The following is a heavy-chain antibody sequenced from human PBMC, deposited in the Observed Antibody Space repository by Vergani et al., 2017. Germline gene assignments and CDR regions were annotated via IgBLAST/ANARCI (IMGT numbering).Heavy chain of an antibody. CDR1: GFTFSSHG. CDR3: AKANPRNSGYDYLYYYHAMDV. D-gene: IGHD5-12*01. Sequence: QVQLVESEGGVVQPGRSLTLSCVASGFTFSSHGMHWVRQAPGKGLEWVAAIWYDGSNKYYGDSVKGRFTISRDNSKNTLYLQMNSLSAGDTAVYYCAKANPRNSGYDYLYYYHAMDVWGQGTTVTVSS. V-gene: IGHV3-33*06. CDR2: IWYDGSNK. J-gene: IGHJ6*02.